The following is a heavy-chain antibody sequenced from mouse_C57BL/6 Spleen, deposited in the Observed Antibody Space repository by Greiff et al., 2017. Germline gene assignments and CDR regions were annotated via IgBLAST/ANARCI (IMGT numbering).Heavy chain of an antibody. CDR1: GYTFTSYW. CDR2: IHPNSGST. V-gene: IGHV1-64*01. Sequence: QVQLQQPGAELVKPGASVKLSCKASGYTFTSYWMHWVKQRPGQGLEWIGMIHPNSGSTNYNEKFKSKATLPVDKSSSTAYMQLSSLTSEDSAVYYCARGGGNFYWYFDVWGTGTTVTVSS. J-gene: IGHJ1*03. CDR3: ARGGGNFYWYFDV. D-gene: IGHD2-1*01.